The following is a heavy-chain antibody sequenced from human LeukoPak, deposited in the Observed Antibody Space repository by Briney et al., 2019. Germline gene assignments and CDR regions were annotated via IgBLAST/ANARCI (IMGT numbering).Heavy chain of an antibody. Sequence: GGSLRLSCAASGFTFSTYAMSWVRQAPGKGLEWVANIKEDGSESHYVDSVKGRFTISRDNAKNSLYLQMNSLRAEDTAMYFCAKAGLLWFGESWMDVWGQGTTVTVSS. CDR3: AKAGLLWFGESWMDV. CDR2: IKEDGSES. D-gene: IGHD3-10*01. J-gene: IGHJ6*02. V-gene: IGHV3-7*01. CDR1: GFTFSTYA.